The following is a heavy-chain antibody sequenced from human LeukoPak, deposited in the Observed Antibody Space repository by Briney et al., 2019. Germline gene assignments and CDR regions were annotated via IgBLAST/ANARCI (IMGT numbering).Heavy chain of an antibody. J-gene: IGHJ4*02. Sequence: GGSLRLSCAASGFTFSSYWMSWVRQAPGKGLEWVAHIKQDGGEKYYVDSVKGQFTISRDNAKNSLYLQMNSLRPEDTAVYYCAGRGDGNLYYFDHWGQGTLVTASS. CDR3: AGRGDGNLYYFDH. CDR2: IKQDGGEK. V-gene: IGHV3-7*04. CDR1: GFTFSSYW. D-gene: IGHD5-24*01.